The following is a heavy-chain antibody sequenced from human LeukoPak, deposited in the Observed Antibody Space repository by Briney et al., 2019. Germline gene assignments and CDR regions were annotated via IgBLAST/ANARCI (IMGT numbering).Heavy chain of an antibody. CDR3: ARDVRYDSSTHWFDP. J-gene: IGHJ5*02. CDR1: GGSISSYY. CDR2: IYYSGST. D-gene: IGHD3-22*01. Sequence: PSETLSLTCTVSGGSISSYYWSWIRQPPGKGLEWIGYIYYSGSTNYNPSLKSRVTISVDTSKNQFSLKLSPVTAADTAVYYCARDVRYDSSTHWFDPWGQGTLVTVSS. V-gene: IGHV4-59*13.